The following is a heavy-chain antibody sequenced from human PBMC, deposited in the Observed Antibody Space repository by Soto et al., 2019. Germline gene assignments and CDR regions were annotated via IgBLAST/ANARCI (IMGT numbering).Heavy chain of an antibody. CDR2: INHSGST. D-gene: IGHD2-2*01. Sequence: SETLSLTCAVYGGSFSGYYWSWIRQPPGKGLEWIGEINHSGSTNYNPSFKSRVTISVDTSKNQFSLKLSSVTAADTAVYYCARDTSWNNNWFDPWGQGSLVTVSS. V-gene: IGHV4-34*01. J-gene: IGHJ5*02. CDR1: GGSFSGYY. CDR3: ARDTSWNNNWFDP.